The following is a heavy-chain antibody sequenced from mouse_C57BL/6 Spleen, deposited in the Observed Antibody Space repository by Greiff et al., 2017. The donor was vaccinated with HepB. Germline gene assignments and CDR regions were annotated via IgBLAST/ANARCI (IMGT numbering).Heavy chain of an antibody. CDR1: GFNIKDDY. J-gene: IGHJ3*01. CDR3: TTSLRRFAY. CDR2: IDPENGDT. Sequence: VQLKESGAELVRPGASVKLSCTASGFNIKDDYMHWVKQRPEQGLEWIGWIDPENGDTEYASKFQGKATITADTSSNTAYLQLSSLTSEDTAVYYCTTSLRRFAYWGQGTLVTVSA. V-gene: IGHV14-4*01.